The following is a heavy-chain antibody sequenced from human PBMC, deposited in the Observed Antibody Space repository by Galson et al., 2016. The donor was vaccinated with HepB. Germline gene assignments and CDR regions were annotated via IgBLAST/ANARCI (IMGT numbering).Heavy chain of an antibody. J-gene: IGHJ4*02. CDR2: IKWDDDK. CDR3: AYSPYDYIWGDYLAQYSFDY. CDR1: GVSVSAPGMC. Sequence: PALVKPTQTLTLTCTFSGVSVSAPGMCVSWIRQPPGKALEWLAVIKWDDDKRYCPSLKSRLTISKDTSQDQVVLTMTNMDPVDTATYYCAYSPYDYIWGDYLAQYSFDYWGQGILVTVSS. D-gene: IGHD3-16*01. V-gene: IGHV2-5*08.